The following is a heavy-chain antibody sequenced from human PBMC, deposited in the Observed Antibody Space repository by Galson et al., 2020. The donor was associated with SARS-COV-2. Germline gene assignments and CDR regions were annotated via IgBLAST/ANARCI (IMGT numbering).Heavy chain of an antibody. CDR2: INPNSGGT. Sequence: ASVKVSCKTSGYTFTAYYIHWVRQAPGQGLEWMGWINPNSGGTNYAQTFQGWVTMTRDTSISTAYMELSRLKSDDTAVYYCARETEMATFNYFDDWGQGTLVTVSS. J-gene: IGHJ4*02. V-gene: IGHV1-2*04. D-gene: IGHD5-12*01. CDR1: GYTFTAYY. CDR3: ARETEMATFNYFDD.